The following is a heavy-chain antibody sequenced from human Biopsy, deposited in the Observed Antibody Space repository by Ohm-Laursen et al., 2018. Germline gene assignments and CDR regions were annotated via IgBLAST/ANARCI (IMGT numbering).Heavy chain of an antibody. Sequence: SVKVSCKVFGYTFIAYYVNWVRQAPGQGLEWMGKINPSGGSTSYAQKFQGRVTMTRDTSTTTVYMELSSLRSEDTAVYYCARDRIGGRGDPPDHWGQGTLVTVSS. D-gene: IGHD3-10*01. J-gene: IGHJ4*02. CDR2: INPSGGST. V-gene: IGHV1-46*01. CDR1: GYTFIAYY. CDR3: ARDRIGGRGDPPDH.